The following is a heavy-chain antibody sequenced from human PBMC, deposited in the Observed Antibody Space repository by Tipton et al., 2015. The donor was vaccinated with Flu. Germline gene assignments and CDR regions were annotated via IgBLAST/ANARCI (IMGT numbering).Heavy chain of an antibody. Sequence: TLSLTCTVSGGSISSYYWSWIRQPPGKGLEWIGYIYYSGSTNYNPSLKSRVTISVDTSKNQFSLKLSSVTAADTAVYYCASSRRGYDFWSGYYSAFDIWGQGTMVTVSS. D-gene: IGHD3-3*01. CDR1: GGSISSYY. J-gene: IGHJ3*02. CDR3: ASSRRGYDFWSGYYSAFDI. V-gene: IGHV4-59*08. CDR2: IYYSGST.